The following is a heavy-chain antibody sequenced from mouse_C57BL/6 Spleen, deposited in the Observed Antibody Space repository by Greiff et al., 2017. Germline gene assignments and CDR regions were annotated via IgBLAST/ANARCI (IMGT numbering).Heavy chain of an antibody. V-gene: IGHV1-69*01. J-gene: IGHJ4*01. CDR1: GYTFTSYW. Sequence: VQLQQPGAELVMPGASVKLSCKASGYTFTSYWMHWVKQRPGQGLEWIGEIDPSDSYTNYNQKFKGKSTLTVDKSSSTAYMQLSSLTSEDSAVYYCASYEAGTNAMDYWGQGTSVTVAS. CDR3: ASYEAGTNAMDY. CDR2: IDPSDSYT. D-gene: IGHD2-12*01.